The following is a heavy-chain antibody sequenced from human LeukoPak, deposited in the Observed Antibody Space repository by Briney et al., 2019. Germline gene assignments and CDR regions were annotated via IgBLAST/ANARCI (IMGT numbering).Heavy chain of an antibody. J-gene: IGHJ4*02. V-gene: IGHV1-69*06. Sequence: SVKVSCKASGGTFSSYAISWVRQAPGQGLDWMGRIIPIFGTANYAQKFQGRVTITADKSTSTAYMELSSLRSEDTAVYYCARDQRCGGDCYVFDYWGQGTLVTVSS. CDR1: GGTFSSYA. CDR3: ARDQRCGGDCYVFDY. D-gene: IGHD2-21*02. CDR2: IIPIFGTA.